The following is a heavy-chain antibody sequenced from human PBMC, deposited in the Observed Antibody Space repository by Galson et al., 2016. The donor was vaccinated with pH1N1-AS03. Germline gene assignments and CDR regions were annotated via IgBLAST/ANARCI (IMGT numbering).Heavy chain of an antibody. CDR1: GFTVSSGY. V-gene: IGHV3-66*02. D-gene: IGHD3-3*01. Sequence: SLRLSCAATGFTVSSGYHMSWVRQAPGKGLEWVSVIHPGGDTYNADSVKGRFTISRDNFENMVYLQMNSLRPEDTAVYYCAGNEGFANGINVWGQGTTVNVS. CDR3: AGNEGFANGINV. CDR2: IHPGGDT. J-gene: IGHJ6*02.